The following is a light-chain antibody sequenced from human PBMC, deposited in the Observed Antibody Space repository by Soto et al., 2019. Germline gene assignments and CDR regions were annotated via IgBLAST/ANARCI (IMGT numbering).Light chain of an antibody. J-gene: IGKJ1*01. Sequence: EIALTQSPSTLSLSPGERATLSCRPSQSVTSNYLAWYQQKPGQAPRLLIFGASSRATGIPDKFSGSGSGTDFTLTISRLEPDDFAVYYCQRYGGPSWTFGQGTKVDIK. CDR2: GAS. CDR3: QRYGGPSWT. CDR1: QSVTSNY. V-gene: IGKV3-20*01.